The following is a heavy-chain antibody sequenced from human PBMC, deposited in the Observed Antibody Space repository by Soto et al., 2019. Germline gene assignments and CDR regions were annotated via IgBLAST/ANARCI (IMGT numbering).Heavy chain of an antibody. CDR3: ARGRLDYGSGSYYGGYFDY. V-gene: IGHV4-34*01. CDR1: GGSFSGYY. Sequence: SETLSLTCAVYGGSFSGYYWSWIRQPPGKGLEWIGEINHSGSTNYNPSLKSRVTISVDTSKNQFSLKLSSVTAADTAVYYCARGRLDYGSGSYYGGYFDYWGQGTLVTVPQ. CDR2: INHSGST. D-gene: IGHD3-10*01. J-gene: IGHJ4*02.